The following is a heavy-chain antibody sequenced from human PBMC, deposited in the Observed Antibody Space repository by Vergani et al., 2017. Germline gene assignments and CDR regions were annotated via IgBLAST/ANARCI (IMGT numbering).Heavy chain of an antibody. V-gene: IGHV3-30-3*01. J-gene: IGHJ4*02. CDR2: ISYDGSNK. Sequence: VQMVESGGGLVKPGGSLRLSCVASGFTFSSYAMHWVRQAPGKGLEWVAVISYDGSNKYYADSVKGRFTISRDNSKNTLYLQMNSLRAEDTAVYYCAKVVSDYGDYLGYWGQGTLVTVSS. CDR3: AKVVSDYGDYLGY. CDR1: GFTFSSYA. D-gene: IGHD4-17*01.